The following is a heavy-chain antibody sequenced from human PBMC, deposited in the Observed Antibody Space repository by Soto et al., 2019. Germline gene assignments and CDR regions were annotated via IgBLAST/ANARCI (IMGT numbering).Heavy chain of an antibody. J-gene: IGHJ4*02. V-gene: IGHV1-69*02. CDR1: GGPFSSY. Sequence: QGQLVQSGAEVKKPGSSVKVSCKASGGPFSSYISWVRQAPGQGLEWMGRIIPILGIANYEQKFQGRVTITADKSTSTTYMELSSLRSDDTAVYYCARLLYYDSSGYPVDYWGQGTLGTGSS. CDR2: IIPILGIA. CDR3: ARLLYYDSSGYPVDY. D-gene: IGHD3-22*01.